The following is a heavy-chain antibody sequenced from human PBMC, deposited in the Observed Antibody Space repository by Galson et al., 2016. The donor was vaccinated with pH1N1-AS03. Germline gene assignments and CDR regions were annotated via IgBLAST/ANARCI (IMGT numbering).Heavy chain of an antibody. CDR1: GYTFNLYG. J-gene: IGHJ4*02. V-gene: IGHV1-18*01. Sequence: SVKVSCKASGYTFNLYGTSWVRQAPGQGLEWLGWISAYSGDTHYAQNFQGRVSMTTDTSTSTAYLELSSLGSDDTAVYFCAIDRHPTGTLDYWVQGTPVIVSS. CDR2: ISAYSGDT. D-gene: IGHD1-1*01. CDR3: AIDRHPTGTLDY.